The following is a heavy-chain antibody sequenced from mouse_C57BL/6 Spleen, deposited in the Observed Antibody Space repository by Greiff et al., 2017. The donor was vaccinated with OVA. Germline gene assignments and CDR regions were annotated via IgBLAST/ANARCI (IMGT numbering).Heavy chain of an antibody. J-gene: IGHJ3*01. CDR3: ARPIYYDYDGFAY. CDR2: INPGSGGT. Sequence: VQLQQSGAELVRPGTSVKVSCKASGYAFTNYLIEWVKQRPGQGLEWIGVINPGSGGTNYNEKFKGKATLTADKSSSTAYMQLSSLTYEDSAVYFCARPIYYDYDGFAYWGQGTLVTVSA. CDR1: GYAFTNYL. V-gene: IGHV1-54*01. D-gene: IGHD2-4*01.